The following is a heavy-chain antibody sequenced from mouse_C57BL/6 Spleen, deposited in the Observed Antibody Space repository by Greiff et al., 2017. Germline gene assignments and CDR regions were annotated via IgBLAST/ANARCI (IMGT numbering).Heavy chain of an antibody. V-gene: IGHV1-64*01. Sequence: QVQLQQPGAELVKPGASVKLSCKASGYTFTSYWMHWVKQRPGQGLEWIGMIHPNSGSTNYNEKFKSKATLTVDKSSSTAYMQLSSLTSEDSAVYYCARGGYYCSSFYFDYWGQGTTLTVSS. CDR1: GYTFTSYW. CDR2: IHPNSGST. CDR3: ARGGYYCSSFYFDY. D-gene: IGHD1-1*01. J-gene: IGHJ2*01.